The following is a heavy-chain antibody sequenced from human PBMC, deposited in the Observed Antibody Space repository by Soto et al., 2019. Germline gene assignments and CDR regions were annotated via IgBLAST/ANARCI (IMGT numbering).Heavy chain of an antibody. CDR1: GGTFSSCA. J-gene: IGHJ4*02. V-gene: IGHV1-69*06. CDR3: ARGAIPYYYDSSGYLSYFDY. Sequence: SVKVSCKASGGTFSSCAISWVRQATGQGLEWMGGIIPIFGTANYAQKFQGRVTITADKSTSTAYMELSSLRSEDTAVYYCARGAIPYYYDSSGYLSYFDYWGQGTLVTVS. CDR2: IIPIFGTA. D-gene: IGHD3-22*01.